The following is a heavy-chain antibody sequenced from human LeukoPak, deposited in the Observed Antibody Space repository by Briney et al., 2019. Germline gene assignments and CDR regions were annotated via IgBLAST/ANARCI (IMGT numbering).Heavy chain of an antibody. CDR1: RFTFSSYA. J-gene: IGHJ4*02. Sequence: GGSLRLSCAAFRFTFSSYAMSWVRQAPGKGLEWVSSISGSGGSTYYADCVEGRFTISRDNSKNTLYLQMNSLRAGDTAIYYCAKKGYSTGWYTDYWGQGTLVTVSS. CDR3: AKKGYSTGWYTDY. V-gene: IGHV3-23*01. CDR2: ISGSGGST. D-gene: IGHD6-19*01.